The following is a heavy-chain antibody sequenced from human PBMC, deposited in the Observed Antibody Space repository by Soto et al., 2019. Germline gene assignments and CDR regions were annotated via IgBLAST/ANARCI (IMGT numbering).Heavy chain of an antibody. CDR2: MNPNSGNT. Sequence: GASVKVSCKASGYTFTSYDINWVRQATGQGLEWMGWMNPNSGNTGYAQKFQGRVTMTRNTSISTAYMELSSLRSEDTAVYYCARGPPWQYFSGGSCYSIGPYYYYYMDVWGKGTTVTVSS. CDR1: GYTFTSYD. D-gene: IGHD2-15*01. J-gene: IGHJ6*03. CDR3: ARGPPWQYFSGGSCYSIGPYYYYYMDV. V-gene: IGHV1-8*01.